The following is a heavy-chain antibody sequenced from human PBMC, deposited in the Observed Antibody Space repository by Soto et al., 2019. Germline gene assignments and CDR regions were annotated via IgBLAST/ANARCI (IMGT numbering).Heavy chain of an antibody. CDR1: GYTLTELS. CDR2: FDPEDGET. V-gene: IGHV1-24*01. D-gene: IGHD4-17*01. CDR3: ATMLSFRDYGDYDY. J-gene: IGHJ4*02. Sequence: ASVKVSCKVSGYTLTELSIHWVRQAPGKGLEWMGGFDPEDGETIYAQKFQGRVTMTEDTSTDTAYMELSSLRSEDTAVYYCATMLSFRDYGDYDYWGQGTLVTVSS.